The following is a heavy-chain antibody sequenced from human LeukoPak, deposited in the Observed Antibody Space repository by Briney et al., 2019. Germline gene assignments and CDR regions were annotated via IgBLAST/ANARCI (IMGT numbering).Heavy chain of an antibody. Sequence: GGSLRLSCVASGFTFSSYEMNWVRQAPGKGLEWVSCISSSGSSIYYADSVKGRFTISRDNAKNSLYLQMNSLRAEETAVYYCAREGATMVRGVDNWFDPWGQGTLVTVSS. D-gene: IGHD3-10*01. J-gene: IGHJ5*02. V-gene: IGHV3-48*03. CDR3: AREGATMVRGVDNWFDP. CDR2: ISSSGSSI. CDR1: GFTFSSYE.